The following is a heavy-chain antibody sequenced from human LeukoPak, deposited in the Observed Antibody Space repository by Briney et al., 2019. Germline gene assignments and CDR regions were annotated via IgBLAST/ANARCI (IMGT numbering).Heavy chain of an antibody. CDR2: INSDGSST. V-gene: IGHV3-74*01. Sequence: GGSLRLSCGASGFTFSVYWMHWIRQVPGKGLVWVARINSDGSSTKYADSVKGRFTISRDNAKTTLFLQLNSVRAQDSAVYYCVRGNTWFFDYWGQGNSVTVSS. D-gene: IGHD3-9*01. CDR1: GFTFSVYW. J-gene: IGHJ4*02. CDR3: VRGNTWFFDY.